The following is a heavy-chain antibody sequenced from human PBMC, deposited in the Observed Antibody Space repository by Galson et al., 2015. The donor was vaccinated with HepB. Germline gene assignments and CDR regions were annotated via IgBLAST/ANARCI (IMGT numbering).Heavy chain of an antibody. CDR2: ISGSGANI. CDR1: GFTFSSFA. D-gene: IGHD3-3*01. Sequence: SLRLSCAASGFTFSSFAMSWVRQAPGKGLEWVSGISGSGANIYDADSVKGRFTISRDNSKNTLYLQMNSLRAEDTAVYYCARYSVLRFVEWGQGTLVTVSS. CDR3: ARYSVLRFVE. V-gene: IGHV3-23*01. J-gene: IGHJ4*02.